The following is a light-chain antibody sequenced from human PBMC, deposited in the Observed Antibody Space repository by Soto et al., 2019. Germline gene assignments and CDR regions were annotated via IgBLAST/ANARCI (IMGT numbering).Light chain of an antibody. V-gene: IGKV1-5*03. CDR1: QGISGW. Sequence: DIQLTQSPSPRSASLERGVTITSRGSQGISGWLAWYQQKQGKAPKLLIYKASSLESGVPSRFSGSGSGTEFSLTISSLQPDDFATYYCQQYNSYSTFGQGTKVEIK. CDR2: KAS. CDR3: QQYNSYST. J-gene: IGKJ1*01.